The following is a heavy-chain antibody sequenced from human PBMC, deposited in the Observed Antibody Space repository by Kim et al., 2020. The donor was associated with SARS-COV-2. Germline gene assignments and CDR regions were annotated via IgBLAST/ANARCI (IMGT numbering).Heavy chain of an antibody. CDR2: INHSGST. CDR3: ARAGRRPMPRIYGMDV. CDR1: GGSFSGYY. D-gene: IGHD2-15*01. Sequence: SETLSLTCAVYGGSFSGYYWSWIRQPPGKGLVWIGEINHSGSTNYNPSLKSRVTISVDTSKNQFSLKLSSVTAADTAVYYCARAGRRPMPRIYGMDVWGQGTTVTVSS. J-gene: IGHJ6*02. V-gene: IGHV4-34*01.